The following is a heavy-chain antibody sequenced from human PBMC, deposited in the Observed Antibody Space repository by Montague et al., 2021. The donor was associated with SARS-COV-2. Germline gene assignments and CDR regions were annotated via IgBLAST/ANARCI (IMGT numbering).Heavy chain of an antibody. V-gene: IGHV4-59*01. CDR2: IYYSGST. CDR1: GGSISSYY. Sequence: SETLSLTCTVSGGSISSYYWSWIRQLPGKGLEWIGYIYYSGSTNYNPSLKSRVTISVDTSKNQFSLKLSSVTAADTAVYYCARGSGWMGNAFDIWGQGTMVTVSS. CDR3: ARGSGWMGNAFDI. J-gene: IGHJ3*02. D-gene: IGHD6-19*01.